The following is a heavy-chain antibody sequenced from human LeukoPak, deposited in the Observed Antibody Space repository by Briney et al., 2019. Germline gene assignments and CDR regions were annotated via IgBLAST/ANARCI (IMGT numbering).Heavy chain of an antibody. Sequence: SETLSLTCTVSGGSISSSSYYWGWIRQPPGKGLEWIGSIYYSGSTYYNPSLKSRVTISVDTSKNQFSLKLSSVTAADTAVYYCARGIGDGYPTGIDYWGQGTLVTVS. CDR3: ARGIGDGYPTGIDY. CDR2: IYYSGST. J-gene: IGHJ4*02. CDR1: GGSISSSSYY. D-gene: IGHD5-24*01. V-gene: IGHV4-39*01.